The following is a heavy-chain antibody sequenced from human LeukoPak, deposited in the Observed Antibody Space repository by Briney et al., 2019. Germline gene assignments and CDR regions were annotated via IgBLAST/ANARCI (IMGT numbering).Heavy chain of an antibody. J-gene: IGHJ4*02. V-gene: IGHV4-61*02. CDR3: ARGTYCGGDCYFDY. D-gene: IGHD2-21*02. CDR2: IYTSGST. Sequence: SETLSLTCTVSGGSISSGSYYWSWIRQPAGKGLEWVGRIYTSGSTNYNPSLKSRVTISVDTSKNQFSLKLGSVTAADTAVYYCARGTYCGGDCYFDYWGQGTLVTVSS. CDR1: GGSISSGSYY.